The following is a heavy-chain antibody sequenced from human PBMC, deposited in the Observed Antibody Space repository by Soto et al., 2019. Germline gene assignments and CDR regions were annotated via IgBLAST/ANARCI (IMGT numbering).Heavy chain of an antibody. J-gene: IGHJ4*02. CDR1: GYSFTSYW. V-gene: IGHV5-51*01. CDR2: IYPGDSDT. Sequence: GESLKISCKGSGYSFTSYWIGWVRQMPGKGLEWMVIIYPGDSDTRYSPSFQGQVTISADKSISTAYLQWSSLKASDTAMYYCAISGIAAAGTYYFDHWGQGTLVTVSS. D-gene: IGHD6-13*01. CDR3: AISGIAAAGTYYFDH.